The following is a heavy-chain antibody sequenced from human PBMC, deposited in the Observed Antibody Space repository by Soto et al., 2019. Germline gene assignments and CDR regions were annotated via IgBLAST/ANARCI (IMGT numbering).Heavy chain of an antibody. V-gene: IGHV3-33*01. CDR1: GFTLSSYG. CDR3: ARDSGSTGSYSLDY. Sequence: PGGSLRLSCAASGFTLSSYGMHWVRQAPGKGLEWVAVLWYDGSSKYYADSVKGRFTISRDISKNTLFLQMNSLRAEDTAVYYCARDSGSTGSYSLDYWGQGTLVTVSS. J-gene: IGHJ4*01. CDR2: LWYDGSSK. D-gene: IGHD1-26*01.